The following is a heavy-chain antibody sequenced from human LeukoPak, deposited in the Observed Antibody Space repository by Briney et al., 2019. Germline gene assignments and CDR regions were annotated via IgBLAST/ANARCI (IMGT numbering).Heavy chain of an antibody. CDR3: ARQDGSGTYYFDY. D-gene: IGHD3-10*01. V-gene: IGHV5-51*01. J-gene: IGHJ4*02. CDR1: GYRSTFYW. Sequence: RGESLKIPCKGSGYRSTFYWRGWVRQPPGKGLEWMGIIYPGDSDTRYSPSLPGQVTISADKSISTAYLQWSSLKASDTAMYYCARQDGSGTYYFDYWGQGTLVTVSS. CDR2: IYPGDSDT.